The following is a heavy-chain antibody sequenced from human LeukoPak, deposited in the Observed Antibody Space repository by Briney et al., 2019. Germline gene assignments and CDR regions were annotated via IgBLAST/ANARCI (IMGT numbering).Heavy chain of an antibody. CDR1: GGTFSSYA. Sequence: GASVKVSCKASGGTFSSYAISWVRQAPGQGLEWMGWISAYNGNTNYAQKLQGRVTMTTDTSTSTAYMELRSLRSDDTAVYYCARNVRYFYYMDVWGKGTTVTVSS. CDR3: ARNVRYFYYMDV. J-gene: IGHJ6*03. CDR2: ISAYNGNT. V-gene: IGHV1-18*01.